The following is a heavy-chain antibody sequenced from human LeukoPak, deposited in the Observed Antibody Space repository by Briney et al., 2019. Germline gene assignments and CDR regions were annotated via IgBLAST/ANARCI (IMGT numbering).Heavy chain of an antibody. CDR2: IIPIFGTA. J-gene: IGHJ3*02. CDR3: ARDIGIAARPRSAFDI. Sequence: AASVKDSCKASGGTFSSYAISWVRQAPGQGLEWMGGIIPIFGTANYAQKFQGRVTITADESTSTAYMELSSLRSEDTAVYYCARDIGIAARPRSAFDIWGQGTMVTVSS. CDR1: GGTFSSYA. V-gene: IGHV1-69*13. D-gene: IGHD6-6*01.